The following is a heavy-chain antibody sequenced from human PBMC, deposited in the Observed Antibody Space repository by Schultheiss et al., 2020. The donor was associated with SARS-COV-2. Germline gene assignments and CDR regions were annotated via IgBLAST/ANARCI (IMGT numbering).Heavy chain of an antibody. CDR1: GGSFSGYY. CDR3: ARGWSGYYYPSYFDY. Sequence: SQTLSLTCAVYGGSFSGYYWSWIRQPPGKGLEWIGYIYYSGSTYYNPSLKSLVTISVDTSKNQFSLKLSSVTAADTAVYYCARGWSGYYYPSYFDYWGQGTLVTVSS. J-gene: IGHJ4*02. D-gene: IGHD3-3*01. V-gene: IGHV4-34*09. CDR2: IYYSGST.